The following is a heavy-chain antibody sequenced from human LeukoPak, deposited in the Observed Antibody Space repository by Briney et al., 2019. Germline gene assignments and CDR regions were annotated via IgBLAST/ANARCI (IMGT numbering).Heavy chain of an antibody. CDR1: GYTFTGYY. CDR3: ARRVYSSSSVVLDP. V-gene: IGHV1-2*02. CDR2: INPNSGGT. J-gene: IGHJ5*02. D-gene: IGHD6-6*01. Sequence: GASVKVSCKASGYTFTGYYMHWVRQAPGQGLEWMGWINPNSGGTNYAQKFQGRVTMTRDTSISTAYMELSSLRSDDTAVYYCARRVYSSSSVVLDPWGQGTLVTVSS.